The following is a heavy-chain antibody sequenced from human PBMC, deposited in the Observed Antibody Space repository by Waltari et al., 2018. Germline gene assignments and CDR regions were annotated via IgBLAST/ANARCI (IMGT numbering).Heavy chain of an antibody. Sequence: EMQLVESGGGLVQPGESLRLSCAASGFTFSSYWMAWVRQAPGKGLEWVANKKQDESEKDYAGSVRGRFTVSTDNAKSSLYLEMNSLRVEDTAVYYCARSGGIWWLDLWGRGTLVTVSS. J-gene: IGHJ2*01. CDR1: GFTFSSYW. CDR2: KKQDESEK. V-gene: IGHV3-7*01. D-gene: IGHD2-8*02. CDR3: ARSGGIWWLDL.